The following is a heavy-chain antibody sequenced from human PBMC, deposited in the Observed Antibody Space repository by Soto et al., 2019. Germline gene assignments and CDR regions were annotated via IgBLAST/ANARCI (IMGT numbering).Heavy chain of an antibody. D-gene: IGHD3-3*01. V-gene: IGHV1-69*01. CDR2: IVPIHDTT. J-gene: IGHJ5*02. CDR3: AADYDGLLS. Sequence: QVQLVQPGAAVKRPGSSVNVSCTASRGTFSNYAILWVRQAPGQGLEWMGGIVPIHDTTDYAQKFQGRVTITADEPSCTAYMELRSLRSEDTAVYYCAADYDGLLSWGQGTLGTVSS. CDR1: RGTFSNYA.